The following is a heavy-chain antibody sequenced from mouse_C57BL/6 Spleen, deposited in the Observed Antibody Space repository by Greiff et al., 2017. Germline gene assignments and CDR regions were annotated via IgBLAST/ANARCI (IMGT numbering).Heavy chain of an antibody. CDR3: ARNWEGYYLWYFDV. D-gene: IGHD2-3*01. CDR2: IWTGGGT. V-gene: IGHV2-9-1*01. Sequence: VHLVESGPGLVAPSQSLSITCTVSGFSLTSYAISWVRQPPGKGLEWLGVIWTGGGTNYNSALNSRLSISKDNSKSQVFLKMNSLQTDDTARYYCARNWEGYYLWYFDVWGTGTTVTVSS. J-gene: IGHJ1*03. CDR1: GFSLTSYA.